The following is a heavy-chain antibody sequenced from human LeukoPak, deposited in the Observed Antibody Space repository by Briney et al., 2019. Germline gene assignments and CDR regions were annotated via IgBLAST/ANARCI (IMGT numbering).Heavy chain of an antibody. J-gene: IGHJ4*02. CDR2: IWYDGSNK. CDR3: ARDREVAATALVY. D-gene: IGHD2-15*01. V-gene: IGHV3-33*01. Sequence: GGSLRLSCAASGFTFSSYGMHWVRQAPGKGLEWVAVIWYDGSNKYYADSVKGRFTISRDNSKNTLYLQMNSLRAEDTAVYYCARDREVAATALVYWGQGTLVTVSS. CDR1: GFTFSSYG.